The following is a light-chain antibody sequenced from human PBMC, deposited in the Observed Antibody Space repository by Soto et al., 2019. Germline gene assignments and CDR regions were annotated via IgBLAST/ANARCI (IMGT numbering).Light chain of an antibody. J-gene: IGKJ3*01. CDR1: QYINTY. CDR3: QQTYSAPLT. Sequence: DIQMTQSPSSLSASVGDRVSITCRASQYINTYLNWYQQKPGKAPKLLIYAASNLQSGVPSRFSGSGSGTDFILTITNLRPEDFATYYCQQTYSAPLTFGPGTKVDIK. V-gene: IGKV1-39*01. CDR2: AAS.